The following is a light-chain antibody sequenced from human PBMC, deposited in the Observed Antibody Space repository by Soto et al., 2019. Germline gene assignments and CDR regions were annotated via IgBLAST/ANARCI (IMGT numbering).Light chain of an antibody. CDR3: QQYNDYPLT. CDR1: QSISSW. Sequence: DIQMTQSPSTLSASVGDSVTITCRASQSISSWLAWYQQKRGKAPKLLMYKASNLESGVPSRFSGSGSGTEFTLTISSLQPDDFAAYHCQQYNDYPLTFGGGTKVEIK. J-gene: IGKJ4*01. CDR2: KAS. V-gene: IGKV1-5*03.